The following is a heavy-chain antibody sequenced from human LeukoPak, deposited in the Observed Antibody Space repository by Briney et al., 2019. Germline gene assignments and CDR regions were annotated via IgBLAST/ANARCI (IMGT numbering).Heavy chain of an antibody. V-gene: IGHV4-39*01. Sequence: SETLSLTCTVSGGSISSSSYYWGWIRQPPGRGLEWIGSIYYSGSTYYSPSLKSRVTISVDTSNNQFSLKLSSVTAADTAVYYCARLWRSSGADYWGQGTLVTVSS. CDR3: ARLWRSSGADY. CDR1: GGSISSSSYY. D-gene: IGHD3-22*01. J-gene: IGHJ4*02. CDR2: IYYSGST.